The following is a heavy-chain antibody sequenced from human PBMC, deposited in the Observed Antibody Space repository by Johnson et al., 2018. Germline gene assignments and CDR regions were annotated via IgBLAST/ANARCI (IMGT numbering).Heavy chain of an antibody. J-gene: IGHJ6*02. CDR3: SRPAGYSSGWYLYYYGMDV. D-gene: IGHD6-19*01. CDR2: INHSGST. CDR1: GGSFSGYY. V-gene: IGHV4-34*01. Sequence: QVQLQQWGAGLLKPSETMSLTCAVYGGSFSGYYWSWIRQPPGKGLEWIGEINHSGSTNYNPSLKRRVTISVDTSKNQFSLKLSSVTAADTAVYYFSRPAGYSSGWYLYYYGMDVWGQGTTVTVSS.